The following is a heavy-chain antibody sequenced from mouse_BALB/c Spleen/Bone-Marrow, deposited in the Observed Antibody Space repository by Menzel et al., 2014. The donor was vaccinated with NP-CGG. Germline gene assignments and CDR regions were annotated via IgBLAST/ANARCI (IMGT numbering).Heavy chain of an antibody. CDR2: IWSGGST. CDR1: GFSLTSYG. V-gene: IGHV2-4*02. CDR3: ARKAYYYAMDY. J-gene: IGHJ4*01. Sequence: VKVVESGPGLVQPSQSLSIPCTVSGFSLTSYGVHWVRQPPGKGLEWLGVIWSGGSTDYNAAFISRLSISKDNSKSQVFFKMNSLQADDTAMYYCARKAYYYAMDYWGQGTSVTVSS.